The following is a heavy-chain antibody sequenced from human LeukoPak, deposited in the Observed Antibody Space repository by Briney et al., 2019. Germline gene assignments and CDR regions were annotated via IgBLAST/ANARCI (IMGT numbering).Heavy chain of an antibody. D-gene: IGHD3-22*01. CDR1: GYIFTSSG. Sequence: ASVKVSCKASGYIFTSSGISWVRQAPGQGLEWMGWISAYNGNTNYAQKLQGRVTMTTDTSTSTAYMELRRLRSDDTAVYYCAREGVYYDSSGYLTWGQGTLVTVSS. CDR3: AREGVYYDSSGYLT. J-gene: IGHJ4*02. CDR2: ISAYNGNT. V-gene: IGHV1-18*01.